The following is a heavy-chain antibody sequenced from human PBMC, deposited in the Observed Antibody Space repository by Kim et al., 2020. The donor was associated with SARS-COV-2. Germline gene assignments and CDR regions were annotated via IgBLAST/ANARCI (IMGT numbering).Heavy chain of an antibody. D-gene: IGHD6-19*01. J-gene: IGHJ4*02. CDR3: ARDIRLVIPGDYFDY. CDR1: GFTFSSYW. V-gene: IGHV3-7*01. Sequence: GGSLRLSCAASGFTFSSYWMSWVRQAPGKGLEWVANIKQDGSEKYYVDSVKGRFTISRDNAKNSLYLQMNSLRAEDTAVYYCARDIRLVIPGDYFDYWGQGTLVTVSS. CDR2: IKQDGSEK.